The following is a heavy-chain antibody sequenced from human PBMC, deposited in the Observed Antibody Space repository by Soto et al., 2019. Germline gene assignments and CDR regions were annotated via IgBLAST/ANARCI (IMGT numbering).Heavy chain of an antibody. Sequence: EVQLLESGGGLVQPGGSLRLSCAASXXXXSSYAMRWVRQAPVKGLEWVSAISGSGGSTYYADSVKGRFTISRDNSKNTLYLQXXXXXXXXXXXXXXXRRXSGSYYDYWGQGTLVTVSS. J-gene: IGHJ4*02. D-gene: IGHD1-26*01. CDR1: XXXXSSYA. V-gene: IGHV3-23*01. CDR3: XRRXSGSYYDY. CDR2: ISGSGGST.